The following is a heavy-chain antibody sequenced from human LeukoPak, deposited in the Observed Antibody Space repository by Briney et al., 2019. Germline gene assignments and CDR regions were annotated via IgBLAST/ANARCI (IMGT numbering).Heavy chain of an antibody. J-gene: IGHJ6*02. D-gene: IGHD3-10*01. V-gene: IGHV3-9*02. CDR2: IMWRSGST. CDR1: EFTSDDHA. Sequence: GGSLRLSCAVSEFTSDDHAMHWVRQASGKGPEWVAGIMWRSGSTGYGDSVKGRFTISRDNAKKSLYLQMNGLRVEDTAFYYCTKDLTPGGADVWGQGTTVTVSS. CDR3: TKDLTPGGADV.